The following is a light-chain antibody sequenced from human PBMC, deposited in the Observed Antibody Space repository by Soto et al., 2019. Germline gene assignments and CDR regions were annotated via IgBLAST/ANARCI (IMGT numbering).Light chain of an antibody. CDR3: RAYTPSRNTYV. Sequence: QSALTHPASVSGSPGQSTTISCTGTSTDLHNNNYVSWYQQHPGRAPKLIIYHVSYRPSGVPNRFSGSKSDSSASLTISGLQAEDEADYSCRAYTPSRNTYVVGSGTKVTV. J-gene: IGLJ1*01. V-gene: IGLV2-14*03. CDR1: STDLHNNNY. CDR2: HVS.